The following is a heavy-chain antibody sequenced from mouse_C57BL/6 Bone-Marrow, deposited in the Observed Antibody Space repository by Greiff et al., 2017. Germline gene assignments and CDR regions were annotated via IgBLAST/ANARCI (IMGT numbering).Heavy chain of an antibody. J-gene: IGHJ1*03. CDR2: INPNNGGT. D-gene: IGHD1-1*01. CDR3: ARDYGSSWYFDV. Sequence: VQLQQSGPELVKPGASVKISCKASGYTFTDYYMNWVKQSHGKSLEWIGDINPNNGGTSYNQKFKGKATLTVDKSSSNAYMEIRILTSEDSAVYYCARDYGSSWYFDVWGTGTTVTVSS. CDR1: GYTFTDYY. V-gene: IGHV1-26*01.